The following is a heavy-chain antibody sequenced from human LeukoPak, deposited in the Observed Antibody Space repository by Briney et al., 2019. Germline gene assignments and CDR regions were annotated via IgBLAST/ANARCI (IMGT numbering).Heavy chain of an antibody. Sequence: GGSLRLSCAASGFTFSSYAMSWVRQAPGKGLEWVSAISGGGGSTYYADSVKGRFTISRDNSKNTLYLQMNSLRAEDTAVYYCARDRPHYYDSSGYWQLDYWGQGTLVTVSS. J-gene: IGHJ4*02. D-gene: IGHD3-22*01. CDR3: ARDRPHYYDSSGYWQLDY. CDR2: ISGGGGST. V-gene: IGHV3-23*01. CDR1: GFTFSSYA.